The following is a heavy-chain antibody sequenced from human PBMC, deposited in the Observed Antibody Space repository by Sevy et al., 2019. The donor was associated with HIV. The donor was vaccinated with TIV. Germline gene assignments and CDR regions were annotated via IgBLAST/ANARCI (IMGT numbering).Heavy chain of an antibody. V-gene: IGHV3-23*01. CDR1: GIIFSSYA. CDR3: AKDAGVDFVGGVAARG. CDR2: IGGSGGGI. J-gene: IGHJ4*02. Sequence: GGSLRLSCAASGIIFSSYAMSWVRQAPGKGLEWVSSIGGSGGGIHYADSVKGRFIISRDNPKNMVYLQMNSLKAEDTAVYYCAKDAGVDFVGGVAARGWGQGTLVTVSS. D-gene: IGHD2-15*01.